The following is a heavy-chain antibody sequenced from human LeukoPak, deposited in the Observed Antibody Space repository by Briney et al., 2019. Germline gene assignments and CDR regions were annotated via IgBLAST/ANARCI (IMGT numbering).Heavy chain of an antibody. CDR1: GFTFSSYS. J-gene: IGHJ4*02. CDR2: ISSSSSYI. V-gene: IGHV3-21*01. CDR3: ARDPDIVVVPAALPH. Sequence: GGSLRLSCAASGFTFSSYSMNWVRQAPGKGLEWVSSISSSSSYIYYADSVKGRFTISRDNAKNSLYLQMNSLRAEDTAVYYCARDPDIVVVPAALPHWGQGTLVTVSS. D-gene: IGHD2-2*01.